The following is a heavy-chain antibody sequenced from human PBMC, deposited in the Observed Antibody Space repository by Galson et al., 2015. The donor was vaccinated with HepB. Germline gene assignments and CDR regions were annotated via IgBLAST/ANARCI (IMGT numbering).Heavy chain of an antibody. V-gene: IGHV1-69*13. J-gene: IGHJ4*02. CDR3: ARDLGIAVAGDYFDY. Sequence: SVKVSCKASGGTFSSYAISWVRQAPGQGLEWMGGIIPIFGTANYAQKFQGRVTITADESTSTAYMELSSLRSEDTAVYYCARDLGIAVAGDYFDYWGQGTLVTVSS. CDR2: IIPIFGTA. D-gene: IGHD6-19*01. CDR1: GGTFSSYA.